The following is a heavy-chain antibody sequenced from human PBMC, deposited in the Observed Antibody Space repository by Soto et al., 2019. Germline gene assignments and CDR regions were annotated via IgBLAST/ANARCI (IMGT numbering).Heavy chain of an antibody. CDR3: ARSGYSYGPFDY. CDR1: GFTFSDYY. D-gene: IGHD5-18*01. J-gene: IGHJ4*02. Sequence: GGSLRLSCAASGFTFSDYYMSWIRQAPGKGLEWVSYISSSSSYTNYADSVKGQFTISRDNAKNSLYLQMNSLRAEDTAVYYCARSGYSYGPFDYWGQGTLVTVSS. CDR2: ISSSSSYT. V-gene: IGHV3-11*03.